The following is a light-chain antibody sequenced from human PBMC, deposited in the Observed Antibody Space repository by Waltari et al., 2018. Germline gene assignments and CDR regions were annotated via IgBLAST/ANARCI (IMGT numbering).Light chain of an antibody. J-gene: IGLJ1*01. Sequence: QGALTQSPFVSGSPGQSVTISCTGSTSDIGGYKRFSWYQQRPGKAPQLLLYAVRNRPSGVFARFSGSTSGNTASLIISGLQPEDEADYYCFSYATINSFVFGGGTRLTVL. CDR1: TSDIGGYKR. CDR2: AVR. CDR3: FSYATINSFV. V-gene: IGLV2-14*01.